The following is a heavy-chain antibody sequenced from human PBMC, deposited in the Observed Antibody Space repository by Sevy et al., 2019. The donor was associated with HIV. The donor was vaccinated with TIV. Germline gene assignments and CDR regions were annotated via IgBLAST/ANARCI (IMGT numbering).Heavy chain of an antibody. Sequence: GGSLRLSGAASGFTFSNYAVTWVRQAPGKGLEWVSSITASGASTYYADSVKGRFSISRDNSKNTLSLQMNSLRAEDTALYYCTKGNDAYYYDYWGQGALVTVSS. V-gene: IGHV3-23*01. D-gene: IGHD3-22*01. J-gene: IGHJ4*02. CDR3: TKGNDAYYYDY. CDR2: ITASGAST. CDR1: GFTFSNYA.